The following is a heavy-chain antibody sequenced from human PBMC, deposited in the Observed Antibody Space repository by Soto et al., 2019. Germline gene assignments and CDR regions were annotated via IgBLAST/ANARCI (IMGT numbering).Heavy chain of an antibody. J-gene: IGHJ3*02. Sequence: SETLSLTCTVSGGSISSGGYYWSWIRQHPGKGLEWIGYIYYSGSTYYNPSLKSRVSISVDTSKNQFSLKLSSVTAADTAVYYCARDRITGTTDAFDIWGQGTMVTVSS. CDR1: GGSISSGGYY. D-gene: IGHD1-7*01. CDR2: IYYSGST. CDR3: ARDRITGTTDAFDI. V-gene: IGHV4-31*03.